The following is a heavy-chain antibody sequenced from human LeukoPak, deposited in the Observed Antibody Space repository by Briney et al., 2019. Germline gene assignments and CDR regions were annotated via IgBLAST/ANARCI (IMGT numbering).Heavy chain of an antibody. CDR1: GFTFSSYA. CDR2: ISGSGGST. CDR3: ARDLRSSWFWGMDV. D-gene: IGHD6-13*01. V-gene: IGHV3-23*01. Sequence: TGGSLRLSCAASGFTFSSYAMSWVRQAPGKGLEWVSAISGSGGSTYYADSVKGRFTISRDNLKNRLYLQMNSLRAEDTAVYYCARDLRSSWFWGMDVWGQGTTVTVSS. J-gene: IGHJ6*02.